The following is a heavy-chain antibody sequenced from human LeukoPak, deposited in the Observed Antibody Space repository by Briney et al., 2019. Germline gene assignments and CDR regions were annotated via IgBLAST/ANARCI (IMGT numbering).Heavy chain of an antibody. CDR1: GFTFRKYS. V-gene: IGHV3-21*01. J-gene: IGHJ4*02. CDR2: ISSSSSYI. CDR3: AKDPGHCSSMFSYTNS. Sequence: GGALRLSCAPSGFTFRKYSMNWVRQPPGGGRAWVSSISSSSSYIYYADSVKGRFTISRDNAKNSLYLQMNSLRAEDTAVYYCAKDPGHCSSMFSYTNSWGQGTLVTVSS. D-gene: IGHD2-2*01.